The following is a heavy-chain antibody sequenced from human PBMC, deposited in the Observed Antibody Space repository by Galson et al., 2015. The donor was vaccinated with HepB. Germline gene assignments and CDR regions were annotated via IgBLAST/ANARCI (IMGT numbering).Heavy chain of an antibody. J-gene: IGHJ4*02. D-gene: IGHD3-9*01. CDR2: ISSNGGST. CDR1: GFTFSSYA. V-gene: IGHV3-64*04. CDR3: ARRGTFYDILTGYYGAPDY. Sequence: SLRLSCAASGFTFSSYAMHWVRQAPGKGLEYVSAISSNGGSTYYADSVKGRFTISRDSAKNSLYLQMNSLRAEDTAVYYCARRGTFYDILTGYYGAPDYWGQGTLVTVSS.